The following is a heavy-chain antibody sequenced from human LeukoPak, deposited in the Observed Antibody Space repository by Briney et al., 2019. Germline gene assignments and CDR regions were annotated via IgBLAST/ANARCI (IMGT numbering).Heavy chain of an antibody. J-gene: IGHJ4*02. CDR1: GGTFSSYA. Sequence: ASVKVSCKASGGTFSSYAISWVRQAPGQGLEWMGGIIPIFGTANYAQKFQGRVTITADESTSTAYMELSSLRSEDTAVYYCAREGLYDFWSGYYLGYWGQGTLVTVSS. CDR3: AREGLYDFWSGYYLGY. CDR2: IIPIFGTA. D-gene: IGHD3-3*01. V-gene: IGHV1-69*13.